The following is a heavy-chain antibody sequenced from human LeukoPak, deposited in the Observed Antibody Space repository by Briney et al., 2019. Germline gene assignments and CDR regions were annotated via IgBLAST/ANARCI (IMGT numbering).Heavy chain of an antibody. CDR1: GFTFSSYG. V-gene: IGHV3-30*02. D-gene: IGHD3-10*01. J-gene: IGHJ4*02. CDR2: IRYDGSNK. Sequence: GGSLRLSCAASGFTFSSYGMHWVCQAPGKGLEWVAFIRYDGSNKYYADSVKGRFTISRDNSKNTLYLQMNSLRAEDTAVYYCAKEPGEGAGSYYNYWGQGTLVTVSS. CDR3: AKEPGEGAGSYYNY.